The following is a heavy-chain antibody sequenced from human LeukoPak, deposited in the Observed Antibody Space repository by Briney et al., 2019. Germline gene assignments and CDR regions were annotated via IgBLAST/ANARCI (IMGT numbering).Heavy chain of an antibody. CDR2: IGSSGSPT. V-gene: IGHV3-48*02. Sequence: GGSLRLSCAASGFAFSSYNMNWVRQAPGKGLEWISYIGSSGSPTHYADSVRGRFAISRDNAKNSLYLQMNSLRDDDTALYYCARRPYSDTSGRLSDVWGQGTTVTVSS. J-gene: IGHJ6*02. CDR1: GFAFSSYN. D-gene: IGHD3-22*01. CDR3: ARRPYSDTSGRLSDV.